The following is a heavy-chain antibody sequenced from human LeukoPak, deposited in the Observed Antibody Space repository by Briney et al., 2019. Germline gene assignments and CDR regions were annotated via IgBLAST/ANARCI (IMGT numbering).Heavy chain of an antibody. V-gene: IGHV3-48*01. Sequence: GGSLRLSCAASGFTFSSYNMNWLRQAPGKGLEWVSFITNSHSTIYYADSVKGRFTISRDNAKNSLYLQMNSLRAEDRAVYHCARDGGATNGLDYWGQGTLVTVSS. J-gene: IGHJ4*02. CDR1: GFTFSSYN. CDR3: ARDGGATNGLDY. CDR2: ITNSHSTI. D-gene: IGHD1-26*01.